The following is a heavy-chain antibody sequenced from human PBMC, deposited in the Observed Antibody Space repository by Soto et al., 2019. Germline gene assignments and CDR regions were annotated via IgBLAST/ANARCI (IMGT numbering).Heavy chain of an antibody. CDR3: ARDRRGYSGYDSYSSSWPDY. J-gene: IGHJ4*02. Sequence: ASVKVSCKASGYTFTSYAMHWVRQAPGQRLEWMGWINAGNGNTKYSQKFQGRVTITRDTSASTAYMELSSLRSEDTAVYYCARDRRGYSGYDSYSSSWPDYWGQGTLVTVSS. CDR2: INAGNGNT. CDR1: GYTFTSYA. V-gene: IGHV1-3*01. D-gene: IGHD5-12*01.